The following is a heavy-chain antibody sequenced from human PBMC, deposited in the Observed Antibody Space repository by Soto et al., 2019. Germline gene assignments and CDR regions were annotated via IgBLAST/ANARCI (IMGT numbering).Heavy chain of an antibody. V-gene: IGHV3-30-3*01. J-gene: IGHJ6*02. CDR3: ARIGAARSVYYCYGMDV. D-gene: IGHD3-10*01. CDR1: GFTFSSYA. Sequence: PGGSLRLSCAASGFTFSSYAMHWVRQAPGKGLEWVAVISYDGSNKYYADSVKGRFTISRDNSKNTLYLQMNSLRAEDTAVYYCARIGAARSVYYCYGMDVWGQGTTVTVSS. CDR2: ISYDGSNK.